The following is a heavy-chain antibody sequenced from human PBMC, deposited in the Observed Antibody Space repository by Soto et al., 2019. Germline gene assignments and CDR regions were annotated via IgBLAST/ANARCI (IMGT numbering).Heavy chain of an antibody. CDR3: ARGKLRAYYYYGMDV. J-gene: IGHJ6*02. CDR2: INHSRST. Sequence: PSETLSLTCAVYGGSFSGYYWSWIRQPPGKGLEWIVEINHSRSTNYNPSLKSRVTISVDTSKNQFPLKLSSVTAADTAVYYCARGKLRAYYYYGMDVWGQGTTVTVSS. V-gene: IGHV4-34*01. D-gene: IGHD3-10*01. CDR1: GGSFSGYY.